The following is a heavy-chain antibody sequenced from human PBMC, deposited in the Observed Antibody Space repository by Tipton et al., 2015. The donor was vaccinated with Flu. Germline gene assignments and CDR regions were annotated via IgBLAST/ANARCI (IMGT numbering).Heavy chain of an antibody. CDR2: IKPSGSST. Sequence: QVQLVQSGAEVKKPGASVKVSCKASGYTFTSYEMHWVRQAPGQGLEWMGMIKPSGSSTNYAQKFQDRVTVTRDTSTSTVYLELSSLKSEDTAVYYFSRPTRDCTYGICYFVYWGQGTLITVSS. CDR3: SRPTRDCTYGICYFVY. CDR1: GYTFTSYE. J-gene: IGHJ4*02. V-gene: IGHV1-46*01. D-gene: IGHD2-8*01.